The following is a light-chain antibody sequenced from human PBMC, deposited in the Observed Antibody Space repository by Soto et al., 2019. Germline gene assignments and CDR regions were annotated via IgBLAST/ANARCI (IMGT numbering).Light chain of an antibody. Sequence: EIVLTQSPGTLSLSPGEGATLSCRASQSVSSSFLASYQQKPGQAPRLLIYGASSRATGIPDRFSGSGSGTDFPLNISRLEPEDFAVYYCQQYDSSPYAFGQGTRLEIK. CDR2: GAS. CDR3: QQYDSSPYA. V-gene: IGKV3-20*01. J-gene: IGKJ2*01. CDR1: QSVSSSF.